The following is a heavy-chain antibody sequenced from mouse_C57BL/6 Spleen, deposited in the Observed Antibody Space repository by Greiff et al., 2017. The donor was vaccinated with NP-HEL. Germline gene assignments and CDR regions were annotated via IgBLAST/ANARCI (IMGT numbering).Heavy chain of an antibody. CDR2: IDPETGGT. Sequence: VQLQESGAELVRPGASVTLSCKASGYTFTDYEMHWVKQTPVHGLEWIGAIDPETGGTAYNQKFKGKAIMTADKSSSTAYMELRSLTSEDSAVYYCTRGGYYGSSEGYFDCWGQGTTLTVAS. CDR3: TRGGYYGSSEGYFDC. CDR1: GYTFTDYE. V-gene: IGHV1-15*01. J-gene: IGHJ2*01. D-gene: IGHD1-1*01.